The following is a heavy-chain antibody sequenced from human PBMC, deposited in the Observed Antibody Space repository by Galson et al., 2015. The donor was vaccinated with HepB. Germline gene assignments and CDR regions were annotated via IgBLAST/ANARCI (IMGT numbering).Heavy chain of an antibody. CDR1: GYSFTSYW. CDR2: IYPGDSDT. CDR3: ARHTIFGVVTAYGVDAFDI. V-gene: IGHV5-51*01. J-gene: IGHJ3*02. Sequence: QSGAEVTKPGESLKISCKGSGYSFTSYWIGWVRQMPGKGLEWMGIIYPGDSDTRYSPSFQGQVTISADKSISTAYLQWSSLKASDTAMYYRARHTIFGVVTAYGVDAFDIWGQGTMVTVSS. D-gene: IGHD3-3*01.